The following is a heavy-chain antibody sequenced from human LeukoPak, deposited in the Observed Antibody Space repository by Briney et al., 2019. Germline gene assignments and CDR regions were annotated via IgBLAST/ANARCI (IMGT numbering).Heavy chain of an antibody. J-gene: IGHJ6*02. Sequence: PGGSLRLSCAASGFVFSSYVIHWVRQAPGKGLEWVAVIPYDGSNKYYADSVKGRFTISRDNSKNTLYLQMNSLRAEDTAVYYCARDRGFGELLSDYFYDYVMDVWGQGTTVTVSS. CDR2: IPYDGSNK. CDR1: GFVFSSYV. CDR3: ARDRGFGELLSDYFYDYVMDV. D-gene: IGHD3-10*01. V-gene: IGHV3-30*04.